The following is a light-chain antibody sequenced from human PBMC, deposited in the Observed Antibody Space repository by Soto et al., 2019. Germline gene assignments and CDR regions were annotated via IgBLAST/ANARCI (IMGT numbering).Light chain of an antibody. CDR2: DSS. Sequence: DIQMTQSPSTLSASVGDRVTITFRASQSISSWLAWYPQKPGKAPKLLIYDSSSLESGVPSRFSGSGSGTEFTLTISSLQPDDFATYYCQQYNSYSWTFGQGTKVDIK. CDR1: QSISSW. CDR3: QQYNSYSWT. V-gene: IGKV1-5*01. J-gene: IGKJ1*01.